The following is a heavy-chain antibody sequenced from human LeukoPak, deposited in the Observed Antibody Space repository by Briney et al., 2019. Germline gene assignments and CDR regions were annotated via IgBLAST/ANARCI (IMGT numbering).Heavy chain of an antibody. CDR1: GGSISSGGYY. CDR3: ASSSYNSGSYYFFY. J-gene: IGHJ4*02. D-gene: IGHD3-10*01. V-gene: IGHV4-31*03. CDR2: IYYSGST. Sequence: PSETLSLTCTVSGGSISSGGYYWSWIRQHPGKGLEWIGYIYYSGSTYYNPSLKSRVTISVDTPKNHFSLKLSSVTAADTAVYYCASSSYNSGSYYFFYWGQGTLVTVSS.